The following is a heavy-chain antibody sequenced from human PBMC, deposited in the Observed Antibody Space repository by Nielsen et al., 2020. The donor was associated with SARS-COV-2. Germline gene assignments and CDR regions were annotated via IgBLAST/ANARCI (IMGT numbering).Heavy chain of an antibody. CDR2: ISYDGSNK. CDR1: GFTFSSYA. CDR3: ASGYEPRGYYYGMDV. D-gene: IGHD3-22*01. J-gene: IGHJ6*02. V-gene: IGHV3-30-3*01. Sequence: GESLKISCAASGFTFSSYAMHWVRQAPGKGLEWVAVISYDGSNKYYADSVKGRFTISRDNSKNTLYLQMNSLRAEDTAVYYCASGYEPRGYYYGMDVWGQGTTVTVSS.